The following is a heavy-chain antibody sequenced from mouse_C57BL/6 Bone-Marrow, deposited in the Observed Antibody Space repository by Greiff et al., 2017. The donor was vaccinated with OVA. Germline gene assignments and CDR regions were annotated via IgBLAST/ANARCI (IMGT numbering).Heavy chain of an antibody. D-gene: IGHD2-2*01. Sequence: VQLKESGPGLVAPSQSLSITCTVSGFSLTSYGVSWVRQPPGQGLEWLGVIWGDGSTTYYSAPIYRLSISKDNSKSQAFLQLNSMQNDDTATYSCDKNYYGYDSAWFAYWGQGTLVTVSA. V-gene: IGHV2-3*01. CDR1: GFSLTSYG. J-gene: IGHJ3*01. CDR2: IWGDGST. CDR3: DKNYYGYDSAWFAY.